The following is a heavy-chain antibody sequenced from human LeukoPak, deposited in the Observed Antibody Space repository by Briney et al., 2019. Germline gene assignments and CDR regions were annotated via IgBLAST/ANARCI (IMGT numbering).Heavy chain of an antibody. CDR3: TRMTTGHDY. CDR2: TNHSGYT. D-gene: IGHD4-17*01. V-gene: IGHV4-34*01. Sequence: SETLSLACAVSGVSFNDYYWSWVRQTPGKGLEWIGETNHSGYTNDSPSLKSRVTISIDTSRKQFSLNLRSVTVADTGIYYCTRMTTGHDYWGQGTLVTVSS. J-gene: IGHJ4*02. CDR1: GVSFNDYY.